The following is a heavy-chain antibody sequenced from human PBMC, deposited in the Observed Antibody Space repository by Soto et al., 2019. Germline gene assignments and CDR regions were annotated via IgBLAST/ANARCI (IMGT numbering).Heavy chain of an antibody. CDR3: VKDRRTEAYGMEV. V-gene: IGHV1-58*02. Sequence: SVKVSCKTSGFTFTSSAMQWVRQARGQRLEWIGWIVVGSGHTNYAQKFQERVTISRDNSQNTLYLQMNSLRAEDTAVYYCVKDRRTEAYGMEVWGQGTTVTVSS. CDR1: GFTFTSSA. CDR2: IVVGSGHT. D-gene: IGHD2-21*01. J-gene: IGHJ6*02.